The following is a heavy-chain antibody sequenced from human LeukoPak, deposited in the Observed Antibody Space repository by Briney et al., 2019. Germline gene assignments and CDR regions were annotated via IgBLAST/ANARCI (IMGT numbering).Heavy chain of an antibody. J-gene: IGHJ4*02. CDR1: GGPISSSNW. V-gene: IGHV4-4*02. CDR3: ARVSWPPGSSWYYFDY. Sequence: SGTLSLTCAVSGGPISSSNWWSWVRQPPGKGLEWIGEIYHSGSTNYNPSLKSRVTISVDKSKNQFSLKLSSVTAADTAVYYCARVSWPPGSSWYYFDYWGQGTLVTVSS. D-gene: IGHD3-10*01. CDR2: IYHSGST.